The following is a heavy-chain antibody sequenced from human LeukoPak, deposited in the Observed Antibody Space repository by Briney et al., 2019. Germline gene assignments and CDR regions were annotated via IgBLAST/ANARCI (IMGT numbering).Heavy chain of an antibody. Sequence: GGSLRLSCAASGFTFSSYAMSWVRQAPGKGLEWVANIKQDGSEKYYVDSVKGRFTISRDNAKNSLYLQMNSLRADDTAVYYCARDQGYRYGSTYRSTVFDYWGQGTLVTVSS. J-gene: IGHJ4*02. CDR2: IKQDGSEK. CDR1: GFTFSSYA. D-gene: IGHD5-18*01. V-gene: IGHV3-7*01. CDR3: ARDQGYRYGSTYRSTVFDY.